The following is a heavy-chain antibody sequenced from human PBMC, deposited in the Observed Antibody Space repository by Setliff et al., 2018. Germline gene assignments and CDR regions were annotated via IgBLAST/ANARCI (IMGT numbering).Heavy chain of an antibody. CDR2: INTNTGSP. J-gene: IGHJ4*02. CDR1: GYSLSNYV. V-gene: IGHV7-4-1*02. D-gene: IGHD3-3*01. CDR3: ASARPHFGVVIRSPPDY. Sequence: GASVKVSCKASGYSLSNYVMNWVRQAPGQGLEWMGWINTNTGSPTYAQGFTGRFVFSLDTSVSTAYLQISSLKAEDTAVYYCASARPHFGVVIRSPPDYWGQGTLVTVSS.